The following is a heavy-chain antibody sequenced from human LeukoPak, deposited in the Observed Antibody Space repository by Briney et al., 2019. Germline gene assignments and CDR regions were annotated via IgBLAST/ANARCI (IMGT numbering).Heavy chain of an antibody. V-gene: IGHV7-4-1*02. CDR1: GYTFTSYA. CDR3: ARKGRRQWLVRDDYYYYYMDV. J-gene: IGHJ6*03. CDR2: INTNTGNP. Sequence: ASVKVSCKASGYTFTSYAMNWVRQAPGQGLEWMGWINTNTGNPTYAQGFTGRFVFSLDTSVSTAYLQISSLKAEDTAVYYCARKGRRQWLVRDDYYYYYMDVWGKGTTVTVSS. D-gene: IGHD6-19*01.